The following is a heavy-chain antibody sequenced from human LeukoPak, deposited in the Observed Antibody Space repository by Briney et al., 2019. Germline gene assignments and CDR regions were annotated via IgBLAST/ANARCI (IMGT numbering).Heavy chain of an antibody. D-gene: IGHD6-19*01. Sequence: GGSLRLSCAASGFTFSTYAITWVRQGRGEGLEWVSAIRPDGDRTYYANSVRGRFTISRDSSKDTVYLQINGLRVEDTAVYYCAREQSGTRGWYTVDYWGQGTLVTVSS. V-gene: IGHV3-23*01. CDR1: GFTFSTYA. CDR3: AREQSGTRGWYTVDY. CDR2: IRPDGDRT. J-gene: IGHJ4*02.